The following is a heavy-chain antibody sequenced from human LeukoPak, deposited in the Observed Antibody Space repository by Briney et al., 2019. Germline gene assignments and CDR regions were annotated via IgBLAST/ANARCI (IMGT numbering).Heavy chain of an antibody. J-gene: IGHJ4*02. V-gene: IGHV4-30-2*01. D-gene: IGHD1-20*01. CDR3: AKGPGNWIANFDY. CDR2: IYHSGST. Sequence: SETLSLTCTVSGGSISSGGYYWSWIRQPPGKGLEWIGYIYHSGSTYYNPSLKSRVTISVDRSKNQFSLKLSSVTAADTAVYYCAKGPGNWIANFDYWGQGTLVTVSS. CDR1: GGSISSGGYY.